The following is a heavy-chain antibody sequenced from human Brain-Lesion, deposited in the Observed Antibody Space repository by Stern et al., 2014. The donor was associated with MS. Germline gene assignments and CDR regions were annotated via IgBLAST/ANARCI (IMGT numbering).Heavy chain of an antibody. J-gene: IGHJ3*01. D-gene: IGHD3/OR15-3a*01. CDR2: IYYSGAT. CDR1: GGSVSSNRYY. Sequence: QVQLQESGPGLVKPSETLSLTCSISGGSVSSNRYYWGWIRQPPGKGLEWIGIIYYSGATFYNPSLQSRVPIPMNMSKNRFPLTLSLGTAADTAVYYCGRAGLDDTFDVWGQGTMVTVSS. V-gene: IGHV4-39*02. CDR3: GRAGLDDTFDV.